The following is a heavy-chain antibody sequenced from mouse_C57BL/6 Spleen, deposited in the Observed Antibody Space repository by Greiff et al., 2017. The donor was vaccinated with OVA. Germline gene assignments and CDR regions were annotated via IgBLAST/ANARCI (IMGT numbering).Heavy chain of an antibody. V-gene: IGHV2-5*01. CDR2: IWRGGST. Sequence: VHLVESGPGLVQPSQSLSITCTVSGFSLTSYGVHWVRQSPGKGLEWLGVIWRGGSTDYNAAFMSRLSITKDNSKSQVFFKMNSLQADDTAIYYCAKNTMVTTRDAMDYWGQGTSVTVSS. J-gene: IGHJ4*01. D-gene: IGHD2-2*01. CDR3: AKNTMVTTRDAMDY. CDR1: GFSLTSYG.